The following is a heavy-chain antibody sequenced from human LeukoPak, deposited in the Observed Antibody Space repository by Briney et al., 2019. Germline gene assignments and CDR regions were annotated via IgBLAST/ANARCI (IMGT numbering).Heavy chain of an antibody. D-gene: IGHD2-15*01. Sequence: GGSLRLSCAASGFTVSSNYMSWVRQAPGKGLEWVSVIYSGGSTYYADSVKGRFTISRDNSKNTLYLQMNSLRAEDTAVYYCAKDLRGGPRGGFDYWGQGTLVTVPS. J-gene: IGHJ4*02. CDR3: AKDLRGGPRGGFDY. V-gene: IGHV3-53*01. CDR1: GFTVSSNY. CDR2: IYSGGST.